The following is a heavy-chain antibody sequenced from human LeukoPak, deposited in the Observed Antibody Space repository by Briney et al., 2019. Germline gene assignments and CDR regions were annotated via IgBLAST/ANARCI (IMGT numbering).Heavy chain of an antibody. Sequence: SETLSLTCAVSGGSISSGGYSWSWIRQPPGKGLEWIGYIYHSGSTYYNPSLKSRVTISVDRSKNQFSLKLSSVTAADTAVYYCARVPVSRGDAFDIWGQGTMVTVSS. CDR2: IYHSGST. D-gene: IGHD3-16*01. CDR1: GGSISSGGYS. J-gene: IGHJ3*02. CDR3: ARVPVSRGDAFDI. V-gene: IGHV4-30-2*01.